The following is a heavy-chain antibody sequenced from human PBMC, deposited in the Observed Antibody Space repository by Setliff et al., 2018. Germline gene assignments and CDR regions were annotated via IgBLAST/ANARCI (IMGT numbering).Heavy chain of an antibody. J-gene: IGHJ4*02. CDR2: IFYSGDT. D-gene: IGHD3-10*01. CDR3: ARDRTYYGSGTYTRWFDY. CDR1: GASLSSGTYY. Sequence: PSETLSLTCTVSGASLSSGTYYWGWIRQPPGKELEWIGFIFYSGDTKTNPSLKSRVTMSVDRSKNQFSLKLSSVTAADTAVYYCARDRTYYGSGTYTRWFDYWGQGTLVTV. V-gene: IGHV4-61*01.